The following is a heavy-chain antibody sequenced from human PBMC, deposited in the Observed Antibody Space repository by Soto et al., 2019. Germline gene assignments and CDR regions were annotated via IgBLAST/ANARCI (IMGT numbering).Heavy chain of an antibody. CDR1: GGTFSTYT. CDR3: ARRLDDRADEGFDV. V-gene: IGHV1-69*18. J-gene: IGHJ3*01. Sequence: QVHLVQSGAEVRKPGSSVKVSCKTSGGTFSTYTIYWVRQAPGQGLEWMGRIIPLFGTTKYAQNFQDRVTITAEECTSTTYIELSSLRAEDTAVYYCARRLDDRADEGFDVWGEGTAVTVSA. CDR2: IIPLFGTT. D-gene: IGHD3-16*01.